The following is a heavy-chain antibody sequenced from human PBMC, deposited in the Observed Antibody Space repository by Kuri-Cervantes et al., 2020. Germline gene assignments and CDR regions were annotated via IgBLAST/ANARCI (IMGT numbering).Heavy chain of an antibody. D-gene: IGHD3-3*01. CDR3: AKDGGLNYDFWSGLGGPYYYYGMDV. V-gene: IGHV3-7*01. J-gene: IGHJ6*02. CDR2: IKQDGSEK. Sequence: GGSLRLSCAASGFTFSSYWMSWVRQAPGKGLEWVANIKQDGSEKYYVDSVKGRFTISRDNSKNTLYLQMNSLRAEDTAVYYCAKDGGLNYDFWSGLGGPYYYYGMDVWGQGTTVTVSS. CDR1: GFTFSSYW.